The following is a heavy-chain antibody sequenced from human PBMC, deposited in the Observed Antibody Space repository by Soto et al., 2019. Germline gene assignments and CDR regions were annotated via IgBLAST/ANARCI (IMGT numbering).Heavy chain of an antibody. J-gene: IGHJ6*03. V-gene: IGHV4-59*01. CDR1: GGSISSYY. CDR2: IYYSGST. D-gene: IGHD3-10*01. CDR3: ARAHYPGQSDYYYYYYMDV. Sequence: PSETLSLTCTVSGGSISSYYWSWIRQPPGKGLEWIGYIYYSGSTNYNPSLKSRVTISVDTSKNQFSLKLSSVTAADTAVYYCARAHYPGQSDYYYYYYMDVWGKRTTVTVSS.